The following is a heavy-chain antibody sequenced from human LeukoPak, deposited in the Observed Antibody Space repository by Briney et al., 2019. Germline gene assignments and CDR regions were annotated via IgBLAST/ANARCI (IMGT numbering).Heavy chain of an antibody. CDR3: ANGDDSSGYYYTWTY. CDR1: GFTFADYA. J-gene: IGHJ4*02. Sequence: AGGSLRPSCAASGFTFADYAMHWVRQVPGKGLEWVSGIRWNSGGIAYADSVKGRFTISRDNAKNSLYLQMNSLRAEDTALYYCANGDDSSGYYYTWTYWGQGTLVTVSS. V-gene: IGHV3-9*01. CDR2: IRWNSGGI. D-gene: IGHD3-22*01.